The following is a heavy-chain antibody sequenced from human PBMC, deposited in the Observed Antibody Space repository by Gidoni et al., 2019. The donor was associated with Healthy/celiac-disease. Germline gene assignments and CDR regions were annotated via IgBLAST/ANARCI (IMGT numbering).Heavy chain of an antibody. V-gene: IGHV3-23*01. J-gene: IGHJ6*02. D-gene: IGHD3-22*01. CDR3: AKHLPRTMTDPPLGGTGDV. CDR1: GFTFSSYS. CDR2: ISGSGGST. Sequence: EVQLLESGGGLVQPGGSLRLSCAASGFTFSSYSMRWVRQAPGRGLEWVSAISGSGGSTYYADSVKGRFTISRDNSKNTLYLQMNSLRAEDTAVYYCAKHLPRTMTDPPLGGTGDVWGQGTTVTVSS.